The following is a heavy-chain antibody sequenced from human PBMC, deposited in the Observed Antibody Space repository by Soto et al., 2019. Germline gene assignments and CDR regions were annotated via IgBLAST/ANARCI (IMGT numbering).Heavy chain of an antibody. J-gene: IGHJ6*03. CDR1: GGSISSYY. Sequence: SETLSLTCTVSGGSISSYYWSWIRPPPGKGLEWIGYIYYSGSTNYNPSLKSRVTISVDTSKNQFSLKLRYVTAADTAVYFCVRVVYSPTQIVYYCYYMDVWGKGTTVTVAS. CDR2: IYYSGST. CDR3: VRVVYSPTQIVYYCYYMDV. V-gene: IGHV4-59*01. D-gene: IGHD2-21*01.